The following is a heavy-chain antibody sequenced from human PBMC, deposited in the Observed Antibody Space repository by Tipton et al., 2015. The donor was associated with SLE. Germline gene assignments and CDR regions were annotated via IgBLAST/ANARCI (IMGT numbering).Heavy chain of an antibody. Sequence: GSLRLSCEASGFTFSSYNMHWVRQAPGKGLEWVSYISTTGKTIYQPDSVKGRFTISRDNDKNSLFLQMNSLRAEDTAVYYCARDGHDYNKLEGFLDFWGQGTLVTVSS. D-gene: IGHD4-11*01. J-gene: IGHJ4*02. V-gene: IGHV3-48*03. CDR3: ARDGHDYNKLEGFLDF. CDR1: GFTFSSYN. CDR2: ISTTGKTI.